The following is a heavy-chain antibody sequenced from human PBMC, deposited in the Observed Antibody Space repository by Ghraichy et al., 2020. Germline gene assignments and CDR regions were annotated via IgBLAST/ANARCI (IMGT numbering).Heavy chain of an antibody. J-gene: IGHJ6*02. D-gene: IGHD6-13*01. CDR3: AKDLAAAGFFDYYGMDV. CDR1: GFTFSSFG. Sequence: GESLNISCAPSGFTFSSFGMHWVRQSPGKGLEWVALIRYDGGNKHYADSVKGRFTISRDNSKNTLYLQLNSLRADDTAVYYCAKDLAAAGFFDYYGMDVWGQGTTVSVSS. CDR2: IRYDGGNK. V-gene: IGHV3-30*02.